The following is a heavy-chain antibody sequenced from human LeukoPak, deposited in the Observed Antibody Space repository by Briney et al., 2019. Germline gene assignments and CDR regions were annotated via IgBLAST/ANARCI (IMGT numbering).Heavy chain of an antibody. V-gene: IGHV1-24*01. J-gene: IGHJ4*02. Sequence: GASVKVSCKVSGCTRAELSFHWVRQPPGKGLEWMGGFDPEDGETIYAQKFQGRLTMTEDTSTDTAYMELSSLRSEGTAVYYCATGDSSSWYFDYWGQGTLVTVFS. CDR2: FDPEDGET. CDR3: ATGDSSSWYFDY. D-gene: IGHD6-13*01. CDR1: GCTRAELS.